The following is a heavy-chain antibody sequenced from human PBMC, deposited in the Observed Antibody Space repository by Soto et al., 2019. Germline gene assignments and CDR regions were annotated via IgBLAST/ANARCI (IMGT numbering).Heavy chain of an antibody. Sequence: SVKLSGAASGGPFISYAISWVRQAPGQGLEWMGGIIPIFGTANYAQKFQGRVTITADESTSTAYMELSSLRSEDTAVYYCARDRGDIVVVTADMRKLYWFDPWGQGTLVTVSS. D-gene: IGHD2-2*01. J-gene: IGHJ5*02. CDR3: ARDRGDIVVVTADMRKLYWFDP. CDR2: IIPIFGTA. V-gene: IGHV1-69*01. CDR1: GGPFISYA.